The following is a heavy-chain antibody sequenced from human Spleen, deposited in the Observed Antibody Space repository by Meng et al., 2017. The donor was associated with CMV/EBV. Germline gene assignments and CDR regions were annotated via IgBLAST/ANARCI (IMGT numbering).Heavy chain of an antibody. CDR2: ISGSSTTI. CDR3: ARDQEWDYYGSGSYYYYYYYGMDV. Sequence: GGSLRLSCAASGFTFSGYSMSWVRQSPGKGLECISYISGSSTTIYYADSVKGRFTISRDNAKDSLFLQMDSLRPEDTAVYYCARDQEWDYYGSGSYYYYYYYGMDVWGQGTTVTVSS. CDR1: GFTFSGYS. D-gene: IGHD3-10*01. J-gene: IGHJ6*02. V-gene: IGHV3-48*04.